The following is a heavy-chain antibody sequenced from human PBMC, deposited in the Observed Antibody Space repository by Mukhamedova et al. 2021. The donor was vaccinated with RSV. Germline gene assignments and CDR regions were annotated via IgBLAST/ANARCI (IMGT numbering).Heavy chain of an antibody. V-gene: IGHV3-23*01. D-gene: IGHD6-19*01. J-gene: IGHJ3*02. CDR2: ISGSGGST. Sequence: SWVRQAPGKGLEWVSAISGSGGSTYYADSVKGRFTISRDNSKNTLYLQMNSLRAEDTAVYYCAKSRRAVAGLDAFDIWCQGTMVT. CDR3: AKSRRAVAGLDAFDI.